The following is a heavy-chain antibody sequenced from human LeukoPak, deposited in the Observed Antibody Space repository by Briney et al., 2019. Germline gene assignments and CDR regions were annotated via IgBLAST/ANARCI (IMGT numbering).Heavy chain of an antibody. J-gene: IGHJ4*02. Sequence: GGSLRLPCAASGFTFSSYAMSWVRQAPGKGLEWVSAISGSGGSTYYADSVKGRFTISRDNSKNTLYLQMNSLRAEDTAVYYCAKDYGDYKSLFDYWGQGTLVTVSS. CDR3: AKDYGDYKSLFDY. V-gene: IGHV3-23*01. CDR2: ISGSGGST. CDR1: GFTFSSYA. D-gene: IGHD4-17*01.